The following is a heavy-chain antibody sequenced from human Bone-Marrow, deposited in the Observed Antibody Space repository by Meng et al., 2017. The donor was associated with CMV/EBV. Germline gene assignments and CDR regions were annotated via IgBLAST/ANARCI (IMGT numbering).Heavy chain of an antibody. Sequence: GESLKISCSASAFTFSHYAMHWVRQAPGKGLEWVALISYDGSHKDYRDSVKGRFIISRDNSKNTLYLQMNSVRPEDTAVYFCAREVGVEAAALGSWFDPRGQGTLVTVSS. V-gene: IGHV3-30*04. D-gene: IGHD6-25*01. CDR2: ISYDGSHK. CDR1: AFTFSHYA. CDR3: AREVGVEAAALGSWFDP. J-gene: IGHJ5*02.